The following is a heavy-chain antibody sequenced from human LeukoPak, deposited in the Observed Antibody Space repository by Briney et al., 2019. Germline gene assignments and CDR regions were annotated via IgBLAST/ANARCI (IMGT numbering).Heavy chain of an antibody. CDR2: IYYSGST. CDR1: GGSISSYY. V-gene: IGHV4-59*01. J-gene: IGHJ3*02. CDR3: ARDSSAAVPTSAFDI. D-gene: IGHD6-13*01. Sequence: SETLSLTCTVSGGSISSYYWSWIRQPPGKGLEWIGYIYYSGSTNYNPSLKSRVTISVDTSKNQFSLKLSSVTAADTAVYYCARDSSAAVPTSAFDIWGQGTMVTVSS.